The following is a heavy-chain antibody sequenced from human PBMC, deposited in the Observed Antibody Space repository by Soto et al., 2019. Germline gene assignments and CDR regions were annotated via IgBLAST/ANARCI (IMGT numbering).Heavy chain of an antibody. Sequence: SETLSLTCTVSGASISYGGFSWSWIRQSPGKGLEWIGYISHLESTYFHPSFKSRLTMPIDRTRNQFSLKLSSVTAADMAVYYCARGGGYDSFDYWGQGVLVTVSS. V-gene: IGHV4-30-2*06. CDR1: GASISYGGFS. CDR3: ARGGGYDSFDY. D-gene: IGHD5-12*01. J-gene: IGHJ4*02. CDR2: ISHLEST.